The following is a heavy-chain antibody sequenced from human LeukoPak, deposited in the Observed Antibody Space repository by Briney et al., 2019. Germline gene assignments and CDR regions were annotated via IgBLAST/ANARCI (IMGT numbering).Heavy chain of an antibody. J-gene: IGHJ5*02. CDR1: GXIFSSYS. D-gene: IGHD7-27*01. CDR3: AGSNWGEGNWFDP. Sequence: PGGSLRLSCAASGXIFSSYSMNWVRQAPGKGLESVSSISSSSSYIYYADSVKGRFTISRDNAKNSLYLQMNSLRAEDTAVYYCAGSNWGEGNWFDPWGQGTLVTVSS. CDR2: ISSSSSYI. V-gene: IGHV3-21*01.